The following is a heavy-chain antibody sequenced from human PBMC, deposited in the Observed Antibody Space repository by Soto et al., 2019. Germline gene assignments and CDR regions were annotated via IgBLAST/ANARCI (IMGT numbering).Heavy chain of an antibody. J-gene: IGHJ4*01. V-gene: IGHV1-2*02. CDR1: GYSFTAYC. CDR3: ARSSGTYSDFDY. D-gene: IGHD1-26*01. Sequence: ASVEVCCEASGYSFTAYCVHWVRQAPGQGLEWTGWINPNSGGTNYAQRFQGRVAMTTDTSTNTAYMELNSLKSDDTALYFCARSSGTYSDFDYWGQGTQVTVSS. CDR2: INPNSGGT.